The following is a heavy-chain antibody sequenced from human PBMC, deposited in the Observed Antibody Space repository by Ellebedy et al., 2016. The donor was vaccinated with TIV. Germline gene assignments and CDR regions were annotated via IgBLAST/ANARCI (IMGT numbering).Heavy chain of an antibody. V-gene: IGHV4-59*01. CDR3: AREASSGYYYFDY. J-gene: IGHJ4*02. CDR2: IHYSGST. CDR1: GGSISSYY. Sequence: MPSETLSLTCTVSGGSISSYYWSWIRQPPGKGLEWIGYIHYSGSTTYNPSLKSRVTISVDASKNQFSLKLSSVTAADTAVYYCAREASSGYYYFDYWGQGTLITVSS. D-gene: IGHD3-22*01.